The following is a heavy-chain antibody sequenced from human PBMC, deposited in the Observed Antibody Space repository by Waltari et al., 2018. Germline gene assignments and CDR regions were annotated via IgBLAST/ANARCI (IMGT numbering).Heavy chain of an antibody. Sequence: EVQLVESGGGLVPPGGSLRLSCAVYGVTSRDTWIHRVRQTPGKGLMWVSRINPDGRTTNYADSVTGRFTISRDNAKNMVYLQMHSLGAEDTAVYYCATAGNYRFDFWGQGTLVTVSP. CDR1: GVTSRDTW. CDR3: ATAGNYRFDF. J-gene: IGHJ4*02. V-gene: IGHV3-74*01. D-gene: IGHD1-26*01. CDR2: INPDGRTT.